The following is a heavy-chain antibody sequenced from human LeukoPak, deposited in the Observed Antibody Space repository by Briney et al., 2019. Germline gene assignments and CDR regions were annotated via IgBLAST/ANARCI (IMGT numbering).Heavy chain of an antibody. J-gene: IGHJ4*02. V-gene: IGHV4-30-4*01. CDR3: AHGNILTGLGIDY. CDR2: IYYSGST. Sequence: SETLSPTCTVSGGSISSGDYYWSWIRQPPGKGLEWIGYIYYSGSTYYNPSLKSRVTISVDTSKNQFSLKLSSVTAADTAVYYCAHGNILTGLGIDYWGQGTLVTVSS. D-gene: IGHD3-9*01. CDR1: GGSISSGDYY.